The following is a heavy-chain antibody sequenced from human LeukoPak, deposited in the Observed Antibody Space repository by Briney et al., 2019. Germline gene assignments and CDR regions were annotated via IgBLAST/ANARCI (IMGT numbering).Heavy chain of an antibody. Sequence: PGGSLRLSCAASGFIFSGYGMHWVRQAPGKGLEWVALMWYNGSKKYYADSVRGRFTISRDSSKNTLYLEMISLRAEDTAVYYCARAQSDGGLDYWGQGNLVTVSS. CDR2: MWYNGSKK. J-gene: IGHJ4*02. V-gene: IGHV3-33*01. CDR3: ARAQSDGGLDY. D-gene: IGHD3-16*01. CDR1: GFIFSGYG.